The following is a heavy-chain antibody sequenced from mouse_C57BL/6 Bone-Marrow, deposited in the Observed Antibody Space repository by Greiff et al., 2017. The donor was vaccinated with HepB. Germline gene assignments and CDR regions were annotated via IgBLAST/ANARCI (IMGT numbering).Heavy chain of an antibody. CDR3: TWGVYYWYYDV. J-gene: IGHJ1*03. CDR2: IDPETGGT. Sequence: QVQLKESGAELVRPGASVTLSCKASGYTFTDYEMHWVKQTPVHGLEWIGAIDPETGGTAYNQKFKGKAILTADKSSSTAYMHLRILTSEDAAVYYCTWGVYYWYYDVWGTGTTVTVSS. V-gene: IGHV1-15*01. CDR1: GYTFTDYE.